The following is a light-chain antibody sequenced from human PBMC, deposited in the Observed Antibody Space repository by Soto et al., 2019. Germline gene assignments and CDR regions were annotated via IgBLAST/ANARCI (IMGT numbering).Light chain of an antibody. J-gene: IGKJ1*01. CDR1: QSVSSN. V-gene: IGKV3-11*01. CDR3: HQRQSWPRT. Sequence: DIVMPQSPATLSVSPGERATPPYRASQSVSSNLAWYQQKPGQAPRLLIYHTSNRATGIPARFSGSGSGTDFTLTISSLEPEDFAVYYCHQRQSWPRTFGQGTKVDI. CDR2: HTS.